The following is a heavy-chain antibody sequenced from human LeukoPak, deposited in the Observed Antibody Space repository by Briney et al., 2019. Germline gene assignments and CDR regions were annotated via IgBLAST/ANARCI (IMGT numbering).Heavy chain of an antibody. CDR1: GFTFSSYG. CDR2: IWYDGSNK. D-gene: IGHD6-6*01. Sequence: PGGSLRLSCAASGFTFSSYGMHWVRQAPGKGLEWVAVIWYDGSNKYYADSVKGRFTISRDNSKNTLYLQMNSLRAEDTAVYYYAKDGLTSKDSYYYMDVWGKGTTVTVSS. CDR3: AKDGLTSKDSYYYMDV. J-gene: IGHJ6*03. V-gene: IGHV3-33*06.